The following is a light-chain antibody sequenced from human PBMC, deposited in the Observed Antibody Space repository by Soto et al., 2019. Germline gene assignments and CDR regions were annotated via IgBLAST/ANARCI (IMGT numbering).Light chain of an antibody. CDR2: GAS. V-gene: IGKV3-20*01. J-gene: IGKJ4*01. CDR3: QQYASSPLT. Sequence: EIVLTQSPGTLSLSSGERATLSCRASQSVRSNYLAWYQQKLGQAPRLLIYGASSRATGIPDRFGGSGSGTAFTLTISRLEPEDFAVYYCQQYASSPLTFGGGPKVEIK. CDR1: QSVRSNY.